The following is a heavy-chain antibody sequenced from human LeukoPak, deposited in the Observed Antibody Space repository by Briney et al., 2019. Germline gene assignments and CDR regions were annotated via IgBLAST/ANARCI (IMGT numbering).Heavy chain of an antibody. Sequence: GASVKVSFKASGYTFTGYYMHWLRQAPGQGLEWMGWINPNNGGTNYAQRFQGRVTMTRDTSISTAYMELSRLRFDDTAVYYCASGPSLGTTHPYFDYWGQGTLVTVSS. CDR3: ASGPSLGTTHPYFDY. D-gene: IGHD2-15*01. J-gene: IGHJ4*02. CDR2: INPNNGGT. V-gene: IGHV1-2*02. CDR1: GYTFTGYY.